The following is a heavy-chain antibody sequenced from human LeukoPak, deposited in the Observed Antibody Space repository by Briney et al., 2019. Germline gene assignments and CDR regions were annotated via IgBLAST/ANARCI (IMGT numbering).Heavy chain of an antibody. J-gene: IGHJ5*02. V-gene: IGHV3-48*01. CDR2: ISSSSSTI. Sequence: GGSLRLSCAASGFTFSSYSMNWVRQAPGKGLEWVSYISSSSSTIYYADSVKGRFTISRDNSKNTLYLQMNSLRAENTAVYYCAKGLMATINHWGQGTLVTVSS. CDR3: AKGLMATINH. D-gene: IGHD5-24*01. CDR1: GFTFSSYS.